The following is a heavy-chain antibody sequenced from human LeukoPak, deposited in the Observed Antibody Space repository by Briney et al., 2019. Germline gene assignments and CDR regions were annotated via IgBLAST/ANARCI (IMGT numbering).Heavy chain of an antibody. CDR2: IITHNGNT. V-gene: IGHV1-18*01. CDR1: GYTFTSYG. J-gene: IGHJ3*02. D-gene: IGHD6-19*01. Sequence: GASVKVSCKASGYTFTSYGISWVRQAPGQGLEWMGWIITHNGNTRYAQKVQGRVTMTTDTSTSIAYMELRSLTSDDTAVYYCARKGTSGWVGFEIWGQGTMVTVSS. CDR3: ARKGTSGWVGFEI.